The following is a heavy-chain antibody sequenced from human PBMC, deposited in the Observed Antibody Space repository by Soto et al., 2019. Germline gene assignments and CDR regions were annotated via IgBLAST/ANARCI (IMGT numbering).Heavy chain of an antibody. J-gene: IGHJ5*02. CDR1: GGSISSYY. Sequence: SETLSLTCTVSGGSISSYYWSWIRQPPGKGLEWIGYIYYSGSTNYNPSLKSRVTISVDTSKNQFSLKLSSVTAADTAVYYCARNTMVRGFVHWFDPWGQGTLVTVSS. V-gene: IGHV4-59*01. D-gene: IGHD3-10*01. CDR2: IYYSGST. CDR3: ARNTMVRGFVHWFDP.